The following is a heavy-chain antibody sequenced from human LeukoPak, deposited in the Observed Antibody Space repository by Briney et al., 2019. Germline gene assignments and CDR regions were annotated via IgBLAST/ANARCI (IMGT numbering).Heavy chain of an antibody. CDR2: IYHSGST. D-gene: IGHD1-26*01. J-gene: IGHJ4*02. V-gene: IGHV4-4*02. Sequence: SETLSLTCAVSGGSFSSSNCWSWVRQPPGKGLEWIGEIYHSGSTNYSPSLKSRVTISVDTSKNQFSLKLSSVTAADTAVYYCARDSSEVGAVDYWGQGTLVTVSS. CDR3: ARDSSEVGAVDY. CDR1: GGSFSSSNC.